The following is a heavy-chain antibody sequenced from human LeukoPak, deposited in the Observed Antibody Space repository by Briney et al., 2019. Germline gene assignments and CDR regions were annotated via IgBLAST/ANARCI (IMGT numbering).Heavy chain of an antibody. CDR2: ISGSGGST. D-gene: IGHD3-16*02. J-gene: IGHJ5*02. Sequence: GGSLRLSCAASGFTFSSYAMSWVRQAPGKGLEWVSAISGSGGSTYYADSVKGRFTISRDNSKNTLYLQMNSLRAEDTAVYYCVKKPSERDYVWGSYRYQSWFDPWGQGTLVTVSS. V-gene: IGHV3-23*01. CDR1: GFTFSSYA. CDR3: VKKPSERDYVWGSYRYQSWFDP.